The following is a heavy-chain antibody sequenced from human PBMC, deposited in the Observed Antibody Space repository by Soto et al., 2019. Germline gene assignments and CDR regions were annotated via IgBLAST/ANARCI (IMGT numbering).Heavy chain of an antibody. CDR1: GFTFSSYV. CDR2: ISGSSYTT. V-gene: IGHV3-23*01. J-gene: IGHJ4*02. CDR3: ATKTTGYYPFDY. Sequence: GGSLRLSCGASGFTFSSYVMNWVRQAPGKGLEWVSTISGSSYTTYYADYVKGRFTISRDNSKNTLYLQMNSLRVEDTAVYYCATKTTGYYPFDYWGQGTLVTVSS. D-gene: IGHD3-9*01.